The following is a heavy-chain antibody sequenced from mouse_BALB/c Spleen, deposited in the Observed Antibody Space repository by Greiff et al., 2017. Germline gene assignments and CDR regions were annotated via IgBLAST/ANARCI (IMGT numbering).Heavy chain of an antibody. V-gene: IGHV1-9*01. CDR2: ILPGSGST. CDR3: ARPITTVVGGAMDY. D-gene: IGHD1-1*01. CDR1: GYTFSSYW. Sequence: VQLVESGAELMKPGASVKISCKATGYTFSSYWIEWVKQRPGHGLEWIGEILPGSGSTNYNEKFKGKATFTADTSSNTAYMQLSSLTSEDSAVYYCARPITTVVGGAMDYWGQGTSVTVSS. J-gene: IGHJ4*01.